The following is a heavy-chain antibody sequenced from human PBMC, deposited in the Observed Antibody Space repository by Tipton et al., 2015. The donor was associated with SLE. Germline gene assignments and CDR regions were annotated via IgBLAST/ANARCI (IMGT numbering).Heavy chain of an antibody. CDR2: IYINGGT. CDR1: GDSMYSGSYY. V-gene: IGHV4-61*02. Sequence: TLSLTCTVSGDSMYSGSYYWSWMRQPAGKGLECIGRIYINGGTDYNPSLKSRATISVDVSKNQFSLKLTSVTAADTAVYYCAKGRNSLDPWGQGTLVSVSS. CDR3: AKGRNSLDP. J-gene: IGHJ5*02. D-gene: IGHD4-23*01.